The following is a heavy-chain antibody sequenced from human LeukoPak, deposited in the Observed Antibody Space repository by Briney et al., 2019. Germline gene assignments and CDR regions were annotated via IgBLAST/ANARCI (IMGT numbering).Heavy chain of an antibody. CDR1: GFTFSSYW. J-gene: IGHJ4*02. CDR3: ARDFSPDSSGWYDAVDY. CDR2: IKQDGSEK. Sequence: GGSLRLSCAASGFTFSSYWMSWVRQAPGKGLEWVANIKQDGSEKYYVDSVKGRFTISRDNAKNSLYLQMNSLRAEDTAVYYCARDFSPDSSGWYDAVDYWGQGTLVTVSS. D-gene: IGHD6-19*01. V-gene: IGHV3-7*01.